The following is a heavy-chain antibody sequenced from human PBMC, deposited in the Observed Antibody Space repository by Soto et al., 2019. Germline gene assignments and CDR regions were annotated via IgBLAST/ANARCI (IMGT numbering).Heavy chain of an antibody. CDR3: ARYCSGGSCYFDAFDI. V-gene: IGHV3-11*01. Sequence: GGPLRLSSGASGVKSRDHCRSRISKEKGMGLEWVSYISSSGSTIYYADSVKGRFTISRDNAKNSLYLQMNSLRAEDTAIFYFARYCSGGSCYFDAFDIWGQGAMVPVSS. CDR1: GVKSRDHC. J-gene: IGHJ3*02. D-gene: IGHD2-15*01. CDR2: ISSSGSTI.